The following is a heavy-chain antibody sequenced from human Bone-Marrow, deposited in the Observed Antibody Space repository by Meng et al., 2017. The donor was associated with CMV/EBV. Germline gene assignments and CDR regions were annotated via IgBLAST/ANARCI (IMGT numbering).Heavy chain of an antibody. J-gene: IGHJ6*02. D-gene: IGHD3-10*01. CDR1: GFTFSSYE. CDR3: ARNWDDVSMVRGVIVTRGMDA. V-gene: IGHV3-48*03. CDR2: ITSSGRRI. Sequence: GESLKISCAASGFTFSSYEMNWVRQAPGKGLEWLSYITSSGRRIYYADSVKGRFTISRDNAKNSVYLQMNNLGADDTAVYYCARNWDDVSMVRGVIVTRGMDAWGQGNTVNVAS.